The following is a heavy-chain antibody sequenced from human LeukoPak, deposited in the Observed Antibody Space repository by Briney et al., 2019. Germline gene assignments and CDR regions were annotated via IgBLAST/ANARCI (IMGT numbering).Heavy chain of an antibody. CDR2: ISGIGGST. J-gene: IGHJ4*02. Sequence: GGSLRLSCAASGFTFSSYAMTWVRQAPGKGLEWVSAISGIGGSTYYADSVKGRFTISRDNSKNTLYLQMNSLRAEDTAVYYCAKVLRTTVVTPYYFDYWGQGTLVTVSS. V-gene: IGHV3-23*01. CDR1: GFTFSSYA. CDR3: AKVLRTTVVTPYYFDY. D-gene: IGHD4-23*01.